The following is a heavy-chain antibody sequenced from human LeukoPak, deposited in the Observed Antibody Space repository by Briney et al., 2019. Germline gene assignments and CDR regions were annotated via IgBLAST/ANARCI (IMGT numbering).Heavy chain of an antibody. Sequence: GGSLRLSCAASGFTFSSYAMSWVRQPPGKGLEWVSAISGSGGSTYYADPVKGRFTISRDNSKNTLYLQMNSLRAEDTAVYYCAKDRSYYYDSSGYYAIVWGQGTLVTVSS. CDR2: ISGSGGST. CDR3: AKDRSYYYDSSGYYAIV. J-gene: IGHJ4*02. V-gene: IGHV3-23*01. CDR1: GFTFSSYA. D-gene: IGHD3-22*01.